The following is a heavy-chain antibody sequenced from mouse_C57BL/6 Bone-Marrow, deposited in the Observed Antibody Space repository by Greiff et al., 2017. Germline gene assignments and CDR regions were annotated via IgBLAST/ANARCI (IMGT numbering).Heavy chain of an antibody. V-gene: IGHV14-4*01. Sequence: EVQLQQSGAELVRPGASVKLSCTASGFNIKDDYMHWVKQRPEQGLEWIGWIDPENGDTEYASKFQGKATITADTSSNTAYLQLSSLTSEDTAVYYWTTSYSNDVNAMDYWGQGTSVTVSS. CDR3: TTSYSNDVNAMDY. CDR2: IDPENGDT. D-gene: IGHD2-12*01. J-gene: IGHJ4*01. CDR1: GFNIKDDY.